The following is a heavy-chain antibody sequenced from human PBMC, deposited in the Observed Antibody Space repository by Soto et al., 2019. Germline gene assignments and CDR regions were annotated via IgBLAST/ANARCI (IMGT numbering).Heavy chain of an antibody. CDR2: MNPNSGNT. CDR1: GYTFTSYD. V-gene: IGHV1-8*01. D-gene: IGHD6-19*01. J-gene: IGHJ4*02. Sequence: QVQLVQSGAEVKKPGASVKVSCKASGYTFTSYDINWVRQATGQGLEWMGWMNPNSGNTGYAQKFQGRVTMTSNTSISTAYMELSSLRSEDPAVYYCARERSSGWYVDYWGQGTLVTVSS. CDR3: ARERSSGWYVDY.